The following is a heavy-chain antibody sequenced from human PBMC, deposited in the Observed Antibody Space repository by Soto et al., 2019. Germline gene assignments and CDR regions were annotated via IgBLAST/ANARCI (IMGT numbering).Heavy chain of an antibody. CDR3: AAIYGSSQTSFDY. J-gene: IGHJ4*02. V-gene: IGHV4-39*01. CDR2: IYYSGST. D-gene: IGHD3-10*01. CDR1: GVSITSSSYY. Sequence: SETLSLTCTVSGVSITSSSYYWGWIRQPPGKGLEWIGNIYYSGSTYYNPSLKSRVTISVDTSKNQFSLKLSSVTAADTAVYYCAAIYGSSQTSFDYWGQGTLVTVSS.